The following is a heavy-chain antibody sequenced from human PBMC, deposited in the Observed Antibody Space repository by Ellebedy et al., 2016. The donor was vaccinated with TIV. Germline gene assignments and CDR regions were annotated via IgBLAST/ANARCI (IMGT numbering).Heavy chain of an antibody. CDR2: IYYRGST. J-gene: IGHJ3*02. V-gene: IGHV4-59*01. CDR3: AVGYSSSWYAFDI. D-gene: IGHD6-13*01. Sequence: MPSETLSLTCTVSGGSISSYYWSWIRQPPGKGLEWIGHIYYRGSTNYNPSLKSRVTMSVDTSKSQFSLRLSSVTAADTAVYYCAVGYSSSWYAFDIWGQGTMVTVSS. CDR1: GGSISSYY.